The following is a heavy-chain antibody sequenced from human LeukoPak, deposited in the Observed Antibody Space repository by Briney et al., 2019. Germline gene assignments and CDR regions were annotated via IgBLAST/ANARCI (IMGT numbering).Heavy chain of an antibody. J-gene: IGHJ4*02. CDR1: GFTFSRFG. V-gene: IGHV3-30*02. CDR2: IRYDGGNK. D-gene: IGHD4-17*01. Sequence: GGSLRLSCSASGFTFSRFGMHWVRQAPGKGLEWVAFIRYDGGNKFYADSVKGRFTISRDNSKNTLYMQMNSLRTDDTAEYFCAKPVYGDYINFDYWGQGTLVTVSS. CDR3: AKPVYGDYINFDY.